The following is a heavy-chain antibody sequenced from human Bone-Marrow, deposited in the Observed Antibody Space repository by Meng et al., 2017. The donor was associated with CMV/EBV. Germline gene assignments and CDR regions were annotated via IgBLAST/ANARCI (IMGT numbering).Heavy chain of an antibody. D-gene: IGHD3-3*01. CDR1: GGSISSSSYY. CDR3: ARETYYDFWSGYYTRGVVDY. Sequence: GSLRLSCTVSGGSISSSSYYWGWIRQPPGKGLEWIGSIYYSGSTYYNPSLKSRVTISVDTSKNKFTRKLSSVTAADTAVYYCARETYYDFWSGYYTRGVVDYWGQGTLVTVSS. V-gene: IGHV4-39*06. CDR2: IYYSGST. J-gene: IGHJ4*02.